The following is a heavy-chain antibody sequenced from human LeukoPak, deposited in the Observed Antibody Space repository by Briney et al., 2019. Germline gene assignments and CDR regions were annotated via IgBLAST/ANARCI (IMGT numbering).Heavy chain of an antibody. CDR2: ISSSSSTI. Sequence: GGSLRLSCAASGFTFSSYSMNWVRQAPGKGLEWVSYISSSSSTIYYADSVKGRFTISRDNAKNSLYLQMNSLRAEDTAVYYCARDQNSYGSRSDLYYYYYYMDVWGKGTTVTVSS. D-gene: IGHD5-18*01. V-gene: IGHV3-48*01. CDR1: GFTFSSYS. J-gene: IGHJ6*03. CDR3: ARDQNSYGSRSDLYYYYYYMDV.